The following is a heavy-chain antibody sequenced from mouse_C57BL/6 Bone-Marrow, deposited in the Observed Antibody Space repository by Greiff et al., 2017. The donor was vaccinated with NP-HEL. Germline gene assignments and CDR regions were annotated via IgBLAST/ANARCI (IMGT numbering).Heavy chain of an antibody. D-gene: IGHD2-2*01. CDR2: IYPRSGNT. CDR3: ARELWLGYFDV. V-gene: IGHV1-81*01. Sequence: QVQLKESGAELARPGASVKLSCKASGYTFTSYGISWVKQRTGQGLEWIGEIYPRSGNTYYNEKFKGKATLTADKSSSTAYMELRSLTSEDSAVYFCARELWLGYFDVWGKGTTVTVSS. J-gene: IGHJ1*03. CDR1: GYTFTSYG.